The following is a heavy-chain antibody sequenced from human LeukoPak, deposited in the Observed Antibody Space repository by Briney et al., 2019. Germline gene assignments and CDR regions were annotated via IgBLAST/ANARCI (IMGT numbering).Heavy chain of an antibody. J-gene: IGHJ4*02. CDR3: AKDRGRWLQDGVDY. V-gene: IGHV3-9*01. CDR2: ISWDSGSI. CDR1: GFTFDDYV. D-gene: IGHD5-24*01. Sequence: GGSLRLSCAPSGFTFDDYVMHSGRHAPQEGLESVSGISWDSGSIGYADSVKGRFTISRDNAKNSLYLQMNSLRAEDTALYYCAKDRGRWLQDGVDYWGQGTLVTVSS.